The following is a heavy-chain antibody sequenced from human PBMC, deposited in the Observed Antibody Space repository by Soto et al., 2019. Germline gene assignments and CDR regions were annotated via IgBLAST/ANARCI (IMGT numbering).Heavy chain of an antibody. CDR2: VSGSGGST. D-gene: IGHD1-26*01. J-gene: IGHJ4*02. CDR3: EKSLIVGADRYFDY. Sequence: EVQLLESGGGLVQPGGSLRLSCAASGFTFSSYAMSWVRQAPGQGLEWVSAVSGSGGSTYYADSVKGRFTISRENSKNTLYLQMNSRRAEDTAVYYCEKSLIVGADRYFDYWGQGTLVTVSS. CDR1: GFTFSSYA. V-gene: IGHV3-23*01.